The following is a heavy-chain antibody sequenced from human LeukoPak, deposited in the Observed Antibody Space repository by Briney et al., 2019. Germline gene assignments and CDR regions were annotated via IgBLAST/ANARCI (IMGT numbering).Heavy chain of an antibody. Sequence: PGGSLRLSCAVSGFTLSDAWMSWVRQAPGKGLEWIGRMKRKSDGGTTDYAAPVKGRFTISRDDSQNTLYLQMNSLKTEDTAFYYCTTGGGAYCSGGSCFPETFDYWGQGTLVAVSS. J-gene: IGHJ4*02. CDR2: MKRKSDGGTT. D-gene: IGHD2-15*01. V-gene: IGHV3-15*01. CDR3: TTGGGAYCSGGSCFPETFDY. CDR1: GFTLSDAW.